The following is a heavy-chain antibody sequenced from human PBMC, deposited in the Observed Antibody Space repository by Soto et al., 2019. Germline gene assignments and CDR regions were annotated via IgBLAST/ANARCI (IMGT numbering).Heavy chain of an antibody. V-gene: IGHV2-5*02. D-gene: IGHD1-1*01. CDR3: AHRPPERGLATFDP. J-gene: IGHJ5*02. CDR2: IYWDDDK. CDR1: GFSLSTSGVA. Sequence: QITLKESGPTLVKPTQTLTLTCTFSGFSLSTSGVAVGWIRQPPGKALEWLALIYWDDDKRYSPSLKSRLTITKDTSKSQVVLTMTNMDPVDTATYYCAHRPPERGLATFDPWGQGTLVTVSS.